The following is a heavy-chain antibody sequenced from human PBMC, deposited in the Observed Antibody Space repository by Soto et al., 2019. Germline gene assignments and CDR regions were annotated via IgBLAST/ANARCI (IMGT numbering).Heavy chain of an antibody. CDR1: GYTFTSYG. V-gene: IGHV1-18*01. J-gene: IGHJ4*02. CDR3: ASDGRYSGSYGGYYFDY. Sequence: QVQLVQSGAEVKKPGASVKVSCKASGYTFTSYGISWVRQAPGQGLEWMGWISANNGNTNYAQKIQGRVTMTTDTSPSTAYMERRSLRSDDTAVYYCASDGRYSGSYGGYYFDYWGQGTLVTVSS. CDR2: ISANNGNT. D-gene: IGHD1-26*01.